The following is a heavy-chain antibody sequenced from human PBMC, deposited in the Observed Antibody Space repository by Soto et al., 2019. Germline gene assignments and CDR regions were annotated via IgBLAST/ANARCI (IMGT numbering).Heavy chain of an antibody. J-gene: IGHJ4*02. CDR2: ISSSSSYT. V-gene: IGHV3-11*03. D-gene: IGHD3-10*01. CDR1: GFTFSDYY. Sequence: GGSLRLSCAASGFTFSDYYMSWIRQAPGKGLEWVSYISSSSSYTNYADSVKGRFTISRDNAKNSLYLQMNSLRAEDTAVYYFARFPIRGVGNFYFDYWGQGPLVTVSS. CDR3: ARFPIRGVGNFYFDY.